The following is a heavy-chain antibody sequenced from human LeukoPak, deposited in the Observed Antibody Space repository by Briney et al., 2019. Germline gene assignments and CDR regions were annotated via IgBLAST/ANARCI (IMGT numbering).Heavy chain of an antibody. D-gene: IGHD3-22*01. Sequence: ASLKVSCKTSGYNFLSYGISWVRQAPGKGLEWMGWISTYSEKPNYAVSLQGRVTVTTDTSTSTVSMELRSLTSDDTALYYCARTSVAAHDRIGFVDYWGQGTLVSASS. CDR1: GYNFLSYG. J-gene: IGHJ4*02. V-gene: IGHV1-18*01. CDR3: ARTSVAAHDRIGFVDY. CDR2: ISTYSEKP.